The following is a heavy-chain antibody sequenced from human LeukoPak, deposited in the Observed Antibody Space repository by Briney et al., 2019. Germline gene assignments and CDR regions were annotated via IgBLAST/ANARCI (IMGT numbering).Heavy chain of an antibody. CDR2: ISWDGGST. D-gene: IGHD1-26*01. J-gene: IGHJ5*02. V-gene: IGHV3-43*01. CDR3: AQSSHSGSYAGWFAP. Sequence: PGLSVRLSCAASGCTFDEYTMHLVRQAPGNGLEGVSLISWDGGSTSYADSVKGRFTISTDNSKNSLYLQMNSLRTADTALYYCAQSSHSGSYAGWFAPWGQGTLVTVYS. CDR1: GCTFDEYT.